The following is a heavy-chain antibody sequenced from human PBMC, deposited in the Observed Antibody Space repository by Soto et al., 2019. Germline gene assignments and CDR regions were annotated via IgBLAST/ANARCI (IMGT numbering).Heavy chain of an antibody. D-gene: IGHD1-7*01. CDR1: GFTFSSYA. CDR2: ISYDGSNK. V-gene: IGHV3-30-3*01. Sequence: GGSLRLSCAASGFTFSSYAMHWVRQAPGKGLEWVAVISYDGSNKYYADSVKGRFTISRDNSKNTLYLQMNSLRAEDTAVYYCARGLLELPYYFDYWGQGTLVTVSS. CDR3: ARGLLELPYYFDY. J-gene: IGHJ4*02.